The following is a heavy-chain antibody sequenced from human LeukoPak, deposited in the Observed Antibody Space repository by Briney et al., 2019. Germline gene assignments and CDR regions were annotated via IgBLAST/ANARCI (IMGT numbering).Heavy chain of an antibody. J-gene: IGHJ6*02. CDR2: TYYRSKWYN. CDR3: ARASFIAAAGTSIYYYYYGMDV. CDR1: GDSVSSNSAA. D-gene: IGHD6-13*01. V-gene: IGHV6-1*01. Sequence: QTLSLTCALSGDSVSSNSAAWNWIRQSPSRGLEWLGRTYYRSKWYNDYAVSVKSRITINPDTSKNQFSLQLNSVTPEDTAVYYCARASFIAAAGTSIYYYYYGMDVWGQGTTVTVSS.